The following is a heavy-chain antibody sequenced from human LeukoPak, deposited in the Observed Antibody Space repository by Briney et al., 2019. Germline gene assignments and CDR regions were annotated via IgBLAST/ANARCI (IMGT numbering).Heavy chain of an antibody. CDR2: IYYSGST. Sequence: GSLRLSCAASGFTFSSYWMSWVRQPPGKGLEWIGSIYYSGSTYYNPSLKSRVTISLDTSKNQFSLKLSSVTAADTAVYYCASRVTSGVYNWFDPWGQGTLVTVSS. V-gene: IGHV4-39*01. D-gene: IGHD2-21*02. CDR3: ASRVTSGVYNWFDP. J-gene: IGHJ5*02. CDR1: GFTFSSYW.